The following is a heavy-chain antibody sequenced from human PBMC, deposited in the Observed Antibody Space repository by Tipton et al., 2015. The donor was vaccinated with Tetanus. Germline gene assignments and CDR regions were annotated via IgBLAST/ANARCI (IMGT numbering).Heavy chain of an antibody. CDR3: ARIHDYWSGYFDF. Sequence: TLSLTCSVSGGSISSGGYYWGWIRQPPGQGLEWIGYIYQTGSTYFHPSLRSRLTMSFKMSKNQFSLKLTSVTAADTAVYYCARIHDYWSGYFDFWGEGTLVTVSP. D-gene: IGHD3-3*01. CDR2: IYQTGST. CDR1: GGSISSGGYY. J-gene: IGHJ4*02. V-gene: IGHV4-30-2*01.